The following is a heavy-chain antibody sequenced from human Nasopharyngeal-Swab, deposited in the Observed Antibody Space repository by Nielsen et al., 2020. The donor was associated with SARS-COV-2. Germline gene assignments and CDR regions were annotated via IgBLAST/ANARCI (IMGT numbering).Heavy chain of an antibody. CDR2: ISYTGGRT. V-gene: IGHV3-23*01. J-gene: IGHJ4*02. Sequence: GESLKISCATSGFTFSSYAMSWVRQAPGKGLEWVSAISYTGGRTYYADSVKGRFTISRDNSNSTLYLQMISLRPEDTAIYYCAKGDESSGIFDYRGQGTLVTVSS. CDR1: GFTFSSYA. CDR3: AKGDESSGIFDY. D-gene: IGHD3-22*01.